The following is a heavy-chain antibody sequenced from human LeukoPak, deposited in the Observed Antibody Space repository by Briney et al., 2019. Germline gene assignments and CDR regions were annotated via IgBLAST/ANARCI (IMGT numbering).Heavy chain of an antibody. Sequence: ASVKVSCKASGYTFTSYYMHWVRQAPGQGLEWMGIINPSGGSTSYAQKFQGRVTTTRDTSTSTVYMELSSLRSEDTAVYYCARGGCSSTSCYTDWFDPWGQGTLVTVSS. J-gene: IGHJ5*02. CDR2: INPSGGST. D-gene: IGHD2-2*02. V-gene: IGHV1-46*01. CDR3: ARGGCSSTSCYTDWFDP. CDR1: GYTFTSYY.